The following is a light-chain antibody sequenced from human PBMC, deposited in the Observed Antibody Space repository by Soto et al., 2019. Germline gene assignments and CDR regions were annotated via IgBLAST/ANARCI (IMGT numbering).Light chain of an antibody. V-gene: IGLV2-23*02. J-gene: IGLJ2*01. CDR2: EVN. Sequence: QSVLTQPASVSGSPGQSITISCTGTSSDVGIYNLVSWYQQHPGKAPKLRIYEVNKRPSVVSNRFSGSKSGNTASLTISGLQAEDEADYYCCSYAGSRAVVFGGGTKLTVL. CDR1: SSDVGIYNL. CDR3: CSYAGSRAVV.